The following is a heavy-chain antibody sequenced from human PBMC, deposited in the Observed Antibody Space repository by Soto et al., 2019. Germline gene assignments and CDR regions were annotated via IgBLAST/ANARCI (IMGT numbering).Heavy chain of an antibody. CDR1: GYTFTSCG. CDR2: ISAYNGNT. J-gene: IGHJ4*02. D-gene: IGHD6-13*01. Sequence: QVQLVQSGAEVKKPGASVKVSCKASGYTFTSCGISWVRQSTGQGLEWMGWISAYNGNTNYAQKLQGRVTMTTDTSTSTAYMELRSLRSDDTAVYYCAREAAAAGNGGFDYWGQGTLVTVSS. V-gene: IGHV1-18*01. CDR3: AREAAAAGNGGFDY.